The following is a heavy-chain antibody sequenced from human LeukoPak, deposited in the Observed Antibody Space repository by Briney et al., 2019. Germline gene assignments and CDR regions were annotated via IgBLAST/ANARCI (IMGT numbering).Heavy chain of an antibody. CDR3: ARDAYSSSWSLYYYYYGMDV. CDR2: INPNSGGT. D-gene: IGHD6-13*01. V-gene: IGHV1-2*02. CDR1: GYTFTGYY. J-gene: IGHJ6*02. Sequence: ASVKVSCKASGYTFTGYYMHWVRQAPGQGLEWMGWINPNSGGTNYAQKFQGRVTMTRDTSISTAYMELSRLRSDDTAVYYCARDAYSSSWSLYYYYYGMDVWGQGTTVTVSS.